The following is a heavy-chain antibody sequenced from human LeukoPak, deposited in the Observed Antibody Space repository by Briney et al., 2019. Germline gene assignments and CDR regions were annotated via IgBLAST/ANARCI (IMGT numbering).Heavy chain of an antibody. CDR1: GGSISSSSYY. Sequence: SETLSLTCTVSGGSISSSSYYWGWIRQPPGKGLEWIGSIYYSGSTYYNPSLKSRVTISVDTSKNQFSLKLSSVTAADTAVYYCARDGDVLLWFGESPYYMDVWGKGTTVTVSS. D-gene: IGHD3-10*01. CDR2: IYYSGST. V-gene: IGHV4-39*07. J-gene: IGHJ6*03. CDR3: ARDGDVLLWFGESPYYMDV.